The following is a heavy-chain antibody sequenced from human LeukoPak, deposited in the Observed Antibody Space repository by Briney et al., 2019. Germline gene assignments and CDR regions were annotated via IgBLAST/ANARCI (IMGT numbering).Heavy chain of an antibody. CDR3: ARDQGTYCSGTSCYGGGFDY. CDR1: GGSISSYY. CDR2: IYYSGST. Sequence: PSETPSLTCAVSGGSISSYYWSWIRQPPGKGLEWIGYIYYSGSTNYNPSLKSRVTISVDTSKNQFSLKLSSVAAADTAVYYCARDQGTYCSGTSCYGGGFDYWGQGTLVTVSS. V-gene: IGHV4-59*01. J-gene: IGHJ4*02. D-gene: IGHD2-2*01.